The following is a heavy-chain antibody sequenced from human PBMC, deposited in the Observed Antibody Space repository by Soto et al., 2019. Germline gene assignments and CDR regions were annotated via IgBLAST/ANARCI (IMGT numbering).Heavy chain of an antibody. J-gene: IGHJ6*02. Sequence: SETLSLTCAVYGGAFSGYYWSWIRQPPGKGLEWIGEINHSGSTNYNPSLKSRVTISVDTSKNQFSLKLSSVTAADTAVYYCARGLRIPYYGMDVWGQGTTVTVSS. V-gene: IGHV4-34*01. CDR1: GGAFSGYY. CDR3: ARGLRIPYYGMDV. CDR2: INHSGST. D-gene: IGHD2-15*01.